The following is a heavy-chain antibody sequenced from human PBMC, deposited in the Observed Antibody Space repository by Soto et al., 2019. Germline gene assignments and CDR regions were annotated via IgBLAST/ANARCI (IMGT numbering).Heavy chain of an antibody. CDR1: GVTCISYA. Sequence: PGGSLRLSCSASGVTCISYAMHWVRQAPGKGLEYVSAISSNGGSTYYADSVKGRFTISRDNSKNTLYLQMSSLRAEDTAVYYCVKTAMVSYDSSGDNWFDPWGQGTLVTVSS. D-gene: IGHD3-22*01. J-gene: IGHJ5*02. CDR2: ISSNGGST. V-gene: IGHV3-64D*08. CDR3: VKTAMVSYDSSGDNWFDP.